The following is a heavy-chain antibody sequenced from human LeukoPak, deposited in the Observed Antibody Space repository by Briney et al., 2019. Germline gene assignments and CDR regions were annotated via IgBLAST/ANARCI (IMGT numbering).Heavy chain of an antibody. CDR3: ARDYYGLGSYYSPPDY. Sequence: GASVKVSCKASGYTFTGYYMHWVRQAPGQGLEWMGWINPNSGGTNYAQKFQGRVTMTRDTSISTAYMELSRLRSDDTAVYYCARDYYGLGSYYSPPDYWGQGTLVTVSS. CDR2: INPNSGGT. J-gene: IGHJ4*02. D-gene: IGHD3-10*01. V-gene: IGHV1-2*02. CDR1: GYTFTGYY.